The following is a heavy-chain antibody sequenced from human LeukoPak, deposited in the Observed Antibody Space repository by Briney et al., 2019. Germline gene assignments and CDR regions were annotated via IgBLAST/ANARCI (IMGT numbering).Heavy chain of an antibody. V-gene: IGHV3-66*01. CDR3: ARSEIQLSPFDY. CDR2: IYSGGTT. Sequence: GGSLRLSCAVSGVAVSSNYMSWVRQAPGKGLEWVSVIYSGGTTYYADSVKGRFTISRDNSKNTLYLQMNSLRAEDTAVYYCARSEIQLSPFDYWGQGTLVTVSS. D-gene: IGHD5-18*01. J-gene: IGHJ4*02. CDR1: GVAVSSNY.